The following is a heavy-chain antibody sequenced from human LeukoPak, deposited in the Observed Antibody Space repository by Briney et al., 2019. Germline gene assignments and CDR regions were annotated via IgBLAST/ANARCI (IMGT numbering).Heavy chain of an antibody. J-gene: IGHJ3*02. D-gene: IGHD5-18*01. CDR3: AREVDTHAFDI. CDR2: INPNSGGT. V-gene: IGHV1-2*02. Sequence: AAVKVSCKASGYTFTTYYMHWVRQAPGQGLEWMGWINPNSGGTNYAQKFRGRVTMTRDTSISTAYMELSRLRSDDTAVYYCAREVDTHAFDIWGQGTMVTVSS. CDR1: GYTFTTYY.